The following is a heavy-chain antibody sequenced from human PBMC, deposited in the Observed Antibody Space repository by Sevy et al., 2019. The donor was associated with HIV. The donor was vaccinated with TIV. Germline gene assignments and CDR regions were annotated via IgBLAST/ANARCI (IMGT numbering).Heavy chain of an antibody. V-gene: IGHV3-21*01. J-gene: IGHJ6*02. CDR2: ISSSSSYI. D-gene: IGHD1-26*01. Sequence: EGSLRLSCAASGFTFSSYSMNWVRQAPGKGLEWVSSISSSSSYIYYADSVKGRFTISRDNAKNSLYLQMNSLRAEDTAVYYCARDGVESTGATNGMDVWGQGTTVTVSS. CDR3: ARDGVESTGATNGMDV. CDR1: GFTFSSYS.